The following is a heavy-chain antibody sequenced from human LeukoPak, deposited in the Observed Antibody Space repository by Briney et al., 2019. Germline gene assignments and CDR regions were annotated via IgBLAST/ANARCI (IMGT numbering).Heavy chain of an antibody. CDR1: GDSVSGNSGA. D-gene: IGHD6-19*01. J-gene: IGHJ6*02. CDR2: TYYRSKWYN. CDR3: VRQYSSGWTYYFGMDV. V-gene: IGHV6-1*01. Sequence: SHTVSLTCAISGDSVSGNSGAWHWIRQSPSRGLEWLGRTYYRSKWYNDYAVSVKSRIIVNPDTSKNQFSLQLNSVTPEDTAVYYCVRQYSSGWTYYFGMDVWGQGPTVTVSS.